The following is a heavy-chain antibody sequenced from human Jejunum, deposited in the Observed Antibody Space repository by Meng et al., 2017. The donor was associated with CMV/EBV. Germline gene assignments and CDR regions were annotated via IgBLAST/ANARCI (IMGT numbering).Heavy chain of an antibody. Sequence: GFTFSNDWMHWVRQAPGKGPVWVSRIKTDGTRTSYADSVRGRFTTSRDNAKNTLYLEMNSLRVEDTAVYYCVRDADTAMVTNNWFDPWGQGTLVTVSS. D-gene: IGHD5-18*01. V-gene: IGHV3-74*01. CDR1: GFTFSNDW. J-gene: IGHJ5*02. CDR3: VRDADTAMVTNNWFDP. CDR2: IKTDGTRT.